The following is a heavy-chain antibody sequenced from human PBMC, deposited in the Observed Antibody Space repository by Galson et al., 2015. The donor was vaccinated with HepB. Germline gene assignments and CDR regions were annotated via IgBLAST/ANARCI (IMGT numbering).Heavy chain of an antibody. CDR1: GYTFTGYS. Sequence: SVKVSCKASGYTFTGYSMHWVRQAPGQGLEWMGRINPISGGTNYALKFQGRVTMTRDTSISTAYMELSRLRSDDTAVYYCARDGRFGYLLIAEDFDYWGQGTLVTVSS. CDR3: ARDGRFGYLLIAEDFDY. D-gene: IGHD3-10*01. CDR2: INPISGGT. J-gene: IGHJ4*02. V-gene: IGHV1-2*06.